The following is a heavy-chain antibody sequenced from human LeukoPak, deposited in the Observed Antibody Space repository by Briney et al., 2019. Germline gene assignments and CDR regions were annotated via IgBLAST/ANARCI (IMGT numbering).Heavy chain of an antibody. J-gene: IGHJ4*02. CDR1: GESFSGYF. CDR2: INHSGST. Sequence: SETLSLTCAVYGESFSGYFWSWIRQPPGKGLEWIGEINHSGSTNYNPSLKSRVTISVDTSKNQFSLKLSSVTAADTAVYYCARGYCSGGSCHQVFDWGQGTLVTVSS. V-gene: IGHV4-34*01. D-gene: IGHD2-15*01. CDR3: ARGYCSGGSCHQVFD.